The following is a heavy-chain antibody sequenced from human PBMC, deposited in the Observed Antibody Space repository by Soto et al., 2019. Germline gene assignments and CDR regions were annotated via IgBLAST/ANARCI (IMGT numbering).Heavy chain of an antibody. V-gene: IGHV1-18*01. CDR3: AKVLWLVRDYYYGMDV. Sequence: ASVKVSCKASGYTFTSYGISWVRQAPGQGLEWMGWISAYNGNTNYAQKLQGRVTMTTDTSTSTAYMELRSLRSDDTAVYYCAKVLWLVRDYYYGMDVWGQGTTVTVSS. D-gene: IGHD6-19*01. J-gene: IGHJ6*02. CDR1: GYTFTSYG. CDR2: ISAYNGNT.